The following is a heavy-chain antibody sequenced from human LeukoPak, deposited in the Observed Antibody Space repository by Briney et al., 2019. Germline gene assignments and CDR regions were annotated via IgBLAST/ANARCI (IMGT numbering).Heavy chain of an antibody. J-gene: IGHJ4*02. CDR3: ARFSRGFMKTRGWLQFYYFDY. D-gene: IGHD5-24*01. V-gene: IGHV4-39*07. CDR1: SGSISTSNYY. Sequence: PSETLSLTCTVSSGSISTSNYYWGWVRQPPGKALEWIGNIFYSGSTYYSPSLKSRVTISVDTSKNQFSLKLSSVTAADTAVYHCARFSRGFMKTRGWLQFYYFDYWGQGTLVTVSS. CDR2: IFYSGST.